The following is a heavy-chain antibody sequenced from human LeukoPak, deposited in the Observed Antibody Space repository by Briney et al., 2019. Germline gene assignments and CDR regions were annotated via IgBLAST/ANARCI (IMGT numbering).Heavy chain of an antibody. Sequence: ASVKVSCKASGYTFTSYYMHWVRQAPGQGLEWMGIINLSGGSTSYAQKFQGRVTMTRDTSTSTVYMELSSLRSEDTAVYYCARDWARYSGSYSYDEYYFDYWGQGTLVTVSS. D-gene: IGHD1-26*01. CDR3: ARDWARYSGSYSYDEYYFDY. CDR2: INLSGGST. V-gene: IGHV1-46*01. CDR1: GYTFTSYY. J-gene: IGHJ4*02.